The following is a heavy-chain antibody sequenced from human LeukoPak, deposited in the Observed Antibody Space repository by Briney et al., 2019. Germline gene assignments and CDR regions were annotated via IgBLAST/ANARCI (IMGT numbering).Heavy chain of an antibody. V-gene: IGHV1-2*02. CDR1: GYTFSDYY. Sequence: ASVKVSCKTSGYTFSDYYIHWIRQAPGQGLEWVGWINPNSGDTDYAQKFQGRVTVTRDTSISTAYMDLSRLRSDDTAVYYCARAFSSGWYVIDYWGQGTLVTVSS. D-gene: IGHD6-19*01. CDR3: ARAFSSGWYVIDY. J-gene: IGHJ4*02. CDR2: INPNSGDT.